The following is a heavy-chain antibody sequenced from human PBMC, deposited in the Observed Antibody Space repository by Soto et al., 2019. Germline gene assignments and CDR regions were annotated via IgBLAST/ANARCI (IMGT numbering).Heavy chain of an antibody. V-gene: IGHV4-34*02. CDR1: SGSFSGYY. Sequence: QVQLQQWGAGLLKPSETLSLTCAVYSGSFSGYYWSWIRQPPGKGLEWIGEINHSGSTNYNPSLKSRVTISVHTSKNQFSLKLSSVTAADTAVYYCVRGNWFDPWGQGTLVTVSS. CDR2: INHSGST. J-gene: IGHJ5*02. CDR3: VRGNWFDP.